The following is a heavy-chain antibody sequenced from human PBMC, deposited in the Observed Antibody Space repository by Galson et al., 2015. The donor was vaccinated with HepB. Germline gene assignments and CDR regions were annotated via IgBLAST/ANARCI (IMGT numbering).Heavy chain of an antibody. V-gene: IGHV1-18*04. Sequence: SVKVSCKASGYTFTSYGISWVRQAPGQGLEWMGWISAYNGNTNYAQKLQGRVTMTTDTSTSTAYMELRSLRSDDTAVYYCARDQGGEDYYYYGMDVWVQGTTVTVSS. CDR1: GYTFTSYG. J-gene: IGHJ6*02. CDR2: ISAYNGNT. CDR3: ARDQGGEDYYYYGMDV.